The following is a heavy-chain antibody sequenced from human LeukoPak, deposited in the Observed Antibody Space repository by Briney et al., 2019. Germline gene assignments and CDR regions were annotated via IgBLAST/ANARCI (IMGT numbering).Heavy chain of an antibody. Sequence: PGGSLRLSCAASGFTFSSYWMSWVRQAPGKGLEWVANIKEDGSEKYYVDSVKGRFTISRDNPKNSLYLQMNSLRAEDTAVYYCARAQLTSMVADYWGQGTLVTVSS. J-gene: IGHJ4*02. V-gene: IGHV3-7*01. CDR1: GFTFSSYW. CDR2: IKEDGSEK. CDR3: ARAQLTSMVADY. D-gene: IGHD5-18*01.